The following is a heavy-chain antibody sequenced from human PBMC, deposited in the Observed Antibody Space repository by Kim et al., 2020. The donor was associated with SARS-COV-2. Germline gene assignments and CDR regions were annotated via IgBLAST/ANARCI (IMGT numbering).Heavy chain of an antibody. D-gene: IGHD1-26*01. J-gene: IGHJ4*02. CDR3: ARDEVGATFDY. Sequence: GGSLRLSCAASGFTFSSYSMNWVRQAPGKGLEWVSSISSSSSYIYYADSVKGRFTISRDNAKNSLYLQMNSLRAEDTAVYYCARDEVGATFDYWGQGTLVTVSS. CDR2: ISSSSSYI. CDR1: GFTFSSYS. V-gene: IGHV3-21*01.